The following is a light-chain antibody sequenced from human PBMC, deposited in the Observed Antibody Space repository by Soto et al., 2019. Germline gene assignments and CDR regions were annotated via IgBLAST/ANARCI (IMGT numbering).Light chain of an antibody. J-gene: IGKJ4*01. CDR1: QSISSN. Sequence: EIVMTQSPATLSVSPGERATLSCRASQSISSNLAWYKQKPGQAPRLFIYDASTRATSVPTRFSGSGSGTEFTLTISSLQSEDSALYYCKQYSNWPLTFGGGTKVEIK. V-gene: IGKV3-15*01. CDR3: KQYSNWPLT. CDR2: DAS.